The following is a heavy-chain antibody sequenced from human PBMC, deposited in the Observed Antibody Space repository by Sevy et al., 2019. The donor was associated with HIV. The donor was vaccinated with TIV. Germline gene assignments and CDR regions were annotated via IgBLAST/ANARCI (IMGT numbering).Heavy chain of an antibody. J-gene: IGHJ6*02. CDR1: GYTFTSYD. D-gene: IGHD6-13*01. V-gene: IGHV1-8*01. Sequence: ASVKVSCKASGYTFTSYDINWVRQATGQGLEWMGWMNPNSGNTGYAQKFQGRVTMTRKTSISTAYMELGSLRSEDTAGYYCARTEPGIAAYGMDVWGQGTTVTVSS. CDR2: MNPNSGNT. CDR3: ARTEPGIAAYGMDV.